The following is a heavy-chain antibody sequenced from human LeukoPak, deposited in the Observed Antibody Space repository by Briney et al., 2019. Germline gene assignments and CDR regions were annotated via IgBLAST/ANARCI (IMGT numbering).Heavy chain of an antibody. J-gene: IGHJ3*02. V-gene: IGHV1-2*02. CDR2: INPKSGGT. D-gene: IGHD2-8*01. CDR1: GYTFTGYY. Sequence: ASVKVSCKASGYTFTGYYIHWVRQAPGQGLEWMGWINPKSGGTNYAQKFQGRVTITADTSTSTVYMELSSLRSEDTAVYYCARRYCTNGVCYHDRGAFDIWGQGTMVTVSS. CDR3: ARRYCTNGVCYHDRGAFDI.